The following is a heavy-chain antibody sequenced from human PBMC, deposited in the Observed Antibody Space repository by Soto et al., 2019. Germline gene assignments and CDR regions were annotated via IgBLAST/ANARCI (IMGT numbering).Heavy chain of an antibody. D-gene: IGHD4-17*01. J-gene: IGHJ4*02. CDR3: ARTTAVPNTLRSRYFFDY. CDR2: VYYSVTT. CDR1: GGSVSNKTYY. V-gene: IGHV4-61*01. Sequence: PSETLSLTCSVSGGSVSNKTYYWSWIRQPPGKRLEWIGYVYYSVTTNYNPSLKSRVTISVDLSKNQFSLRLSSVTTADTALYYCARTTAVPNTLRSRYFFDYWGQGTLVTVS.